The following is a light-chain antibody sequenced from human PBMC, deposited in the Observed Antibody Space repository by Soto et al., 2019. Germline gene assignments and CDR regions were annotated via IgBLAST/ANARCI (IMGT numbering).Light chain of an antibody. V-gene: IGLV2-23*02. CDR3: CSYAGSSTS. J-gene: IGLJ2*01. CDR2: EVS. Sequence: QSALTQPASVSGSPGQSITISCTGTSSDVGSYNLVSWYQQHPGKAPKLMIYEVSKRPSGVSNRFSGSKSGNTASLTISGLQAEDEADYYCCSYAGSSTSFGGGTKLTVL. CDR1: SSDVGSYNL.